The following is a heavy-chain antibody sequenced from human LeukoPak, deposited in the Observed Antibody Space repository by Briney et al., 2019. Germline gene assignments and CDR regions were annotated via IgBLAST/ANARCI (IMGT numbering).Heavy chain of an antibody. D-gene: IGHD6-19*01. J-gene: IGHJ4*02. CDR1: GYSFTSYW. V-gene: IGHV5-51*01. CDR2: IYPGDSDT. CDR3: ARAFQQWLGSVPTNFDY. Sequence: GESLKISCKGSGYSFTSYWIGGVRHMPGKGLEWMGMIYPGDSDTRYSPSFQGQVTISADKSISTAYLQWSSLKASDTAMYYCARAFQQWLGSVPTNFDYWGQGTLVTVSS.